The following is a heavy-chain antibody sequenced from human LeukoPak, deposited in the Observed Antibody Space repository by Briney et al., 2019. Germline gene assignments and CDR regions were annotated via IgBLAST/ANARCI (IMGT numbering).Heavy chain of an antibody. V-gene: IGHV1-2*06. D-gene: IGHD6-19*01. Sequence: ASVKVSCKASGYTFTGYHMHWVRQAPGQGLEWMGRINPNSGGTNYAQKFQGRVTMTRDTSISTAYMELSRLRSDDTAVYYCAREAAVAGTLDAWGQGTLVTVSS. CDR1: GYTFTGYH. CDR3: AREAAVAGTLDA. CDR2: INPNSGGT. J-gene: IGHJ4*02.